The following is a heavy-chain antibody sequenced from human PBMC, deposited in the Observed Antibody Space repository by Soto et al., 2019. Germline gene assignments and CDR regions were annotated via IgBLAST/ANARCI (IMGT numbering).Heavy chain of an antibody. V-gene: IGHV3-21*01. Sequence: GGSLRLSCAASGFTFSSYSMNWVRQAPGKGLEWVSSISSSSSYIYYADSVEGRFTISRDNAKNSLYLQMNSLRAEDTAVYYCARDTTGYAFDIWGQGTMVTVSS. CDR3: ARDTTGYAFDI. CDR1: GFTFSSYS. D-gene: IGHD1-1*01. J-gene: IGHJ3*02. CDR2: ISSSSSYI.